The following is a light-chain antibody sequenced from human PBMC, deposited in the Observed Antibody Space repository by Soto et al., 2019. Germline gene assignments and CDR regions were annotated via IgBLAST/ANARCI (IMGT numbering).Light chain of an antibody. CDR2: GVS. CDR3: GSFPTNRILV. CDR1: SSDFGDDKY. V-gene: IGLV2-14*01. Sequence: QSVLTQPASVSGSPGQSITMSCTGSSSDFGDDKYVTWYQQQPGKGPNLLIYGVSKRPSGVSNRFSGSKSGNTASLTISGLQVEDEADYICGSFPTNRILVFGGGTKLTVL. J-gene: IGLJ3*02.